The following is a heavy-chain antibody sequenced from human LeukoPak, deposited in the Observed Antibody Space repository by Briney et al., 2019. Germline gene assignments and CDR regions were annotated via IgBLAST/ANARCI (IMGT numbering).Heavy chain of an antibody. V-gene: IGHV3-9*01. CDR2: ISWNSGGI. Sequence: GGSLRLSCAASGFTFDDYAMHWVRQAPGKGLEWVSGISWNSGGIGYADSVKGRFTISRDNAKNSLYLQMNSLRAEDTALYYCAKVGYSGSYDYWGQGTLVTVSS. CDR3: AKVGYSGSYDY. D-gene: IGHD1-26*01. J-gene: IGHJ4*02. CDR1: GFTFDDYA.